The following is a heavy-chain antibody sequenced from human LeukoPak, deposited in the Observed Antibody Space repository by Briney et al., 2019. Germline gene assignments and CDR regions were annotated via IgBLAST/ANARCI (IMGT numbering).Heavy chain of an antibody. CDR1: GFTFSSYN. CDR2: ISSSGSTI. J-gene: IGHJ4*02. Sequence: GGSLRLSCAASGFTFSSYNMNWVRQAPGKGLEWVSYISSSGSTIYYADSVKGRFTISRDNAKNSLYLQMNSLRAEDTAVYYCARAYRYYDSSGYPIDYWGQGTLVTVSS. D-gene: IGHD3-22*01. V-gene: IGHV3-48*04. CDR3: ARAYRYYDSSGYPIDY.